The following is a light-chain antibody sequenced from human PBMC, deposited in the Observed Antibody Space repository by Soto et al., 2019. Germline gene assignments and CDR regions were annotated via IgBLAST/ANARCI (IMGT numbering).Light chain of an antibody. J-gene: IGKJ4*01. CDR1: QNVSSSY. Sequence: EKVLTQSPGTLSLSPGERATLSCRASQNVSSSYLAWYQHKSGQASRLLIYAASNRATGIPDRISGCESGTDFTLTISRLEPEDFAVYYCQQYGNSPFTFGGGTKVEIK. CDR3: QQYGNSPFT. V-gene: IGKV3-20*01. CDR2: AAS.